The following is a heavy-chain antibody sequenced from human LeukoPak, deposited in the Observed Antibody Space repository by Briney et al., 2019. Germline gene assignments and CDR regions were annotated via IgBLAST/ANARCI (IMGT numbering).Heavy chain of an antibody. J-gene: IGHJ4*02. CDR2: IIPIFGTA. CDR1: GGTFSSYA. V-gene: IGHV1-69*05. Sequence: SVKVSCKASGGTFSSYAISWVRQAPGQGLEWMGGIIPIFGTANYAQKFQGSVTMTRDTSTSTVYMELSGLRSEDTAVYYCARGWEMASKAPFDYWGQGTLVTVSS. CDR3: ARGWEMASKAPFDY. D-gene: IGHD5-12*01.